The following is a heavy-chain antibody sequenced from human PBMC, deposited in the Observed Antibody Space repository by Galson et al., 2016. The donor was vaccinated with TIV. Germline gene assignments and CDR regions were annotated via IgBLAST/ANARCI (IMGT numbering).Heavy chain of an antibody. CDR1: GDSISSNNYY. J-gene: IGHJ1*01. CDR3: AWSGWEPSYFQH. Sequence: LSLTCTVSGDSISSNNYYWGWIRQPPGKGLEWIGSIYYTGNTFYNPSLKSRVTISVDTSKNQFSLSLSSVTAADTAIYYCAWSGWEPSYFQHWGQGTLGIVSS. D-gene: IGHD1-26*01. V-gene: IGHV4-39*07. CDR2: IYYTGNT.